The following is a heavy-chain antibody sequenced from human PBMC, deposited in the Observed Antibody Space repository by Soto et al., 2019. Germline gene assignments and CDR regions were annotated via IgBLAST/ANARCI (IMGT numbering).Heavy chain of an antibody. V-gene: IGHV3-30-3*01. CDR1: GFAFSSYA. D-gene: IGHD3-3*01. J-gene: IGHJ4*02. CDR2: ISYDGSNK. Sequence: GGSLRLSCAASGFAFSSYAMHWVRQAPGKGLEWVAVISYDGSNKYYADSVKGRFTISRDNSKNTLYLQMNSLRAEDTAVYYCARGGFMLVLWRGLYYFDYWGQGTLVTASS. CDR3: ARGGFMLVLWRGLYYFDY.